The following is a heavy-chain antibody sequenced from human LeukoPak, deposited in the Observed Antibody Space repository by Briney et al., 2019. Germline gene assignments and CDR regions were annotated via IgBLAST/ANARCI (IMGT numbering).Heavy chain of an antibody. Sequence: ASVKVSCKASGYTFTSYYMHWVRQAPGQGLEWMGIINPSGGSTSYAQKFQGRVTMTRDMSTSTVYMELSSLTSEDTAVYYCARMGSRFGELLTWGQGTLVTVSS. V-gene: IGHV1-46*01. CDR3: ARMGSRFGELLT. D-gene: IGHD3-10*01. CDR1: GYTFTSYY. J-gene: IGHJ4*02. CDR2: INPSGGST.